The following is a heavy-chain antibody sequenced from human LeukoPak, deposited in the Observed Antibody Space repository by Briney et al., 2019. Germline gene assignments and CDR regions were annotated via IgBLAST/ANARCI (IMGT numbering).Heavy chain of an antibody. CDR3: ARGLDCSSTSCLDRYFDY. D-gene: IGHD2-2*01. Sequence: SDTLSLTCAVYGGSFSGYYWSWIRQPPGKGLEWIGEINHSGSTNYNPSLKSRVTISVDTSKNQFSLKLSSVTAADTAVYYCARGLDCSSTSCLDRYFDYWGQGTLVTVSS. J-gene: IGHJ4*02. V-gene: IGHV4-34*01. CDR1: GGSFSGYY. CDR2: INHSGST.